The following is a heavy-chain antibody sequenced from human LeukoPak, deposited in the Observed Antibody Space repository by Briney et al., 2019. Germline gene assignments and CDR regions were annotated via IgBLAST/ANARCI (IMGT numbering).Heavy chain of an antibody. J-gene: IGHJ4*02. Sequence: GSLRLSCAASGFTFSSYAMSWVRQAPGKGLEWVSAISGSGGSTYYADSVKGRFTISRDNSKNTLYLQMNSLRAEDTAVYYCAKDKSPVLRFLEWLFGYWGQGTLVTVSS. V-gene: IGHV3-23*01. CDR3: AKDKSPVLRFLEWLFGY. D-gene: IGHD3-3*01. CDR2: ISGSGGST. CDR1: GFTFSSYA.